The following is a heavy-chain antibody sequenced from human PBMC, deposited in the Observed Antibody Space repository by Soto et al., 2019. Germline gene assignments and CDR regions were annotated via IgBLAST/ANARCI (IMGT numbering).Heavy chain of an antibody. CDR3: ARGGADYYDFDY. Sequence: QVQLVESGGGVVQPGRSLRLSCAASGFTFSNYAMHWVRQAPGKGLEWVAVIWYDGTNKYYADSVKGRFTVSRDNYKDTLYLQMNGLRAEDTSVYYCARGGADYYDFDYWGQGTLVTVSS. CDR2: IWYDGTNK. V-gene: IGHV3-33*01. D-gene: IGHD3-22*01. J-gene: IGHJ4*02. CDR1: GFTFSNYA.